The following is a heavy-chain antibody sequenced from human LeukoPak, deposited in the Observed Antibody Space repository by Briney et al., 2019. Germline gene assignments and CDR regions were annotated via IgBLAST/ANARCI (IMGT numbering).Heavy chain of an antibody. V-gene: IGHV7-4-1*02. Sequence: APVKVSCKASGYTFTSYAMNWVRQAPGQGLEWMGWINTNTGNPTYAQGFTGRFVFSLDTSVSTAYLQISSLKAEDTAVYYCARDRHYYDSSYERWKVFQHWGQGTLVTVSS. CDR3: ARDRHYYDSSYERWKVFQH. J-gene: IGHJ1*01. CDR2: INTNTGNP. D-gene: IGHD3-22*01. CDR1: GYTFTSYA.